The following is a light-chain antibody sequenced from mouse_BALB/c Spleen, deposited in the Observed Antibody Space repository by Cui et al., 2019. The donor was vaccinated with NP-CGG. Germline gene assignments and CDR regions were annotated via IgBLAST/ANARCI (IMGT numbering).Light chain of an antibody. CDR2: GTN. V-gene: IGLV1*01. CDR3: ALWYSNHWV. J-gene: IGLJ1*01. CDR1: TGAVTTSNY. Sequence: QAVVTQASALTTSPGETLTLTCRSSTGAVTTSNYANWVQEKPDHLFTGLIGGTNNRAPGVPARFSGSLIGDKAALTITGARTEDEAIYFCALWYSNHWVFGGGTKLTVL.